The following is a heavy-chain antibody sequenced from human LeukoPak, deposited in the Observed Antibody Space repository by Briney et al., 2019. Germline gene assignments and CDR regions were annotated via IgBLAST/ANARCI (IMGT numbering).Heavy chain of an antibody. D-gene: IGHD3-3*01. J-gene: IGHJ4*02. CDR1: GFTFSSYA. CDR2: ISGSGDST. V-gene: IGHV3-23*01. CDR3: ATGWLWSGYPQGIV. Sequence: GGSLRLSCAASGFTFSSYAMSWVRQAPGKGLEWVSAISGSGDSTYYGDSVKGRFTISRDNSKNTLYLQMNSLRAEDTAVYYCATGWLWSGYPQGIVWGQGTLVTVSS.